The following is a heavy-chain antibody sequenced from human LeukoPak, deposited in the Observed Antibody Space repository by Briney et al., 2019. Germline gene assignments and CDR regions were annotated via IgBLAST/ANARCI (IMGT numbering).Heavy chain of an antibody. Sequence: SETLSLTCTVSGGSISSSSYYWGWIRQPPGKGLEWIGSIYYSGSTYYNPSAKRRVTISVDTSKNQFSLKLSSVTAADTAVYYCASHGRRSGYNWDRYYFDYWGQGTLVTVSS. J-gene: IGHJ4*02. CDR1: GGSISSSSYY. CDR2: IYYSGST. D-gene: IGHD5-24*01. CDR3: ASHGRRSGYNWDRYYFDY. V-gene: IGHV4-39*01.